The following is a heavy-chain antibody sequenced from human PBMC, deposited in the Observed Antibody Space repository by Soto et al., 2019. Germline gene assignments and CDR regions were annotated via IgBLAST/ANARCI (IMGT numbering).Heavy chain of an antibody. CDR3: AREGSGYTIDY. D-gene: IGHD5-12*01. J-gene: IGHJ4*02. CDR2: ISYDGSNK. V-gene: IGHV3-30-3*01. Sequence: QVQLVESGGGVVQPGRSLRLSCAASGFTFSSYAMHWVRQAPGKGLEWVAVISYDGSNKYYADSVKGRFTISRDNSKNPLYLQMNSLRAEDTAVYYCAREGSGYTIDYWGQGTLVTVSS. CDR1: GFTFSSYA.